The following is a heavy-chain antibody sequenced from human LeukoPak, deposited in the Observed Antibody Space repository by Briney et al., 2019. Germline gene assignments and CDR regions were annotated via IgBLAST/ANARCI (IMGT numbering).Heavy chain of an antibody. CDR3: ARHGSSWSDFGYNWFDP. D-gene: IGHD6-13*01. Sequence: SETLSLTCTVSGGSISTSSYYWSWIRQPPGKGLEWIGYIYYSGSTNYNPSLKSRVTISVDTSKNQFSLKLSSVTAADTAVYYCARHGSSWSDFGYNWFDPWGQGTLVAVSS. CDR2: IYYSGST. CDR1: GGSISTSSYY. V-gene: IGHV4-61*05. J-gene: IGHJ5*02.